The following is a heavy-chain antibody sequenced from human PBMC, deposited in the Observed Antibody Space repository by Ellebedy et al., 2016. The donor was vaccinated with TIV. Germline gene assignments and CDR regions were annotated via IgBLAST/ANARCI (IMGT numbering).Heavy chain of an antibody. V-gene: IGHV1-46*01. Sequence: ASVKVSCXASGYTFTSYYMHWVRQAPEQGLEWMGIINPSGGSTSYAQKFQGRVTMTRDTSTSTVYMELSSLRSEDTAVYYCARGRWLQSGLDYYYYGMDVWGQGTTVTVSS. CDR1: GYTFTSYY. J-gene: IGHJ6*02. CDR3: ARGRWLQSGLDYYYYGMDV. D-gene: IGHD5-24*01. CDR2: INPSGGST.